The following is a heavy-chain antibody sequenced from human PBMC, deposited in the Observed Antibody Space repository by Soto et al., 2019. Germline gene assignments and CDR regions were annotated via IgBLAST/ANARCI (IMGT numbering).Heavy chain of an antibody. J-gene: IGHJ4*02. V-gene: IGHV3-21*01. Sequence: VGSLRLSCTVSGFAFNNYGINWVRQAPGKGLEWVSSISKSDYTYYSDSVKGRFTISRDNAKNSVSLQMNTLRVEDTAVYYCAREDSIIIPAVSDFWGQGTLVTVYS. D-gene: IGHD2-2*01. CDR3: AREDSIIIPAVSDF. CDR2: ISKSDYT. CDR1: GFAFNNYG.